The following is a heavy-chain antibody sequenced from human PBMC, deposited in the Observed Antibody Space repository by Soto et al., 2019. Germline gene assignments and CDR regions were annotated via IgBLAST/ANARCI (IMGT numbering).Heavy chain of an antibody. J-gene: IGHJ6*02. CDR1: GGTFSSYA. CDR3: ARGRIRHAAVGGQRGENDYYYYGMDV. CDR2: IIPIFGTA. V-gene: IGHV1-69*01. D-gene: IGHD6-19*01. Sequence: QVQLVQSGAEVKRPGSSVKVSCKASGGTFSSYAISWVRQAPGQGLEWMGGIIPIFGTANYAQKFQGRVTITADESTSTAYMELSSLRSEDTAVYYCARGRIRHAAVGGQRGENDYYYYGMDVWGQGTTVTVSS.